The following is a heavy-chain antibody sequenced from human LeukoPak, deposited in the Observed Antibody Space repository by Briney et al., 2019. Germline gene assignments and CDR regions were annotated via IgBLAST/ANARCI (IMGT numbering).Heavy chain of an antibody. J-gene: IGHJ4*02. Sequence: QTGGSLRLSCAASGFTFSTYSMSWVRQAPGKGLEWISYISGSRTTIYYADSVKGRFTISRDNAENSLFLQMNSLRAEDTAVYYCARESGTRKVGSGWLTYYFDYWGQGTLVTVSS. CDR1: GFTFSTYS. CDR2: ISGSRTTI. D-gene: IGHD6-19*01. V-gene: IGHV3-48*01. CDR3: ARESGTRKVGSGWLTYYFDY.